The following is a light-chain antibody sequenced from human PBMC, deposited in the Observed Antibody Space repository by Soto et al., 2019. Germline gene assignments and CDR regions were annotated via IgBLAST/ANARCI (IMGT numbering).Light chain of an antibody. Sequence: EIVLTQSPATLSLSPGERATLSCRASQRVSSYLAWYQQKPGQAPRLLIYDASNRATGIPARFSGSGSGTDFTLTISSLEPEYFAVYYCQQRSNWPPGYTFGQGTKLEIK. V-gene: IGKV3-11*01. J-gene: IGKJ2*01. CDR1: QRVSSY. CDR3: QQRSNWPPGYT. CDR2: DAS.